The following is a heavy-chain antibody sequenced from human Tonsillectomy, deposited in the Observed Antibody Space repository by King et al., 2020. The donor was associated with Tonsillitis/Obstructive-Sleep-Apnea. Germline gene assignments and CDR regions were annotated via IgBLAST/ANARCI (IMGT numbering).Heavy chain of an antibody. J-gene: IGHJ3*02. CDR2: VYFSGST. CDR3: ARDMVLEARGDAFDI. Sequence: VQLQESGPGLVKPSETLSLTCTVSGGSISSYYWSWIRQPPGKGLEWIGYVYFSGSTNHNPSLKSRVTISVDTSKNQFSLKLSSVTAADTAVYYCARDMVLEARGDAFDIWGQGTMVTVSS. V-gene: IGHV4-59*01. CDR1: GGSISSYY. D-gene: IGHD5-12*01.